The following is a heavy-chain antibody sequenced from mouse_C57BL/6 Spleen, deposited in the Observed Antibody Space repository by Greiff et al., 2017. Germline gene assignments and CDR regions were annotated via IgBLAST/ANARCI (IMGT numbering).Heavy chain of an antibody. CDR3: ARRDYGSSLRYFDV. V-gene: IGHV1-39*01. D-gene: IGHD1-1*01. Sequence: EVKLVESGPELVKPGASVKISCKASGYSFTDYNMNWVKQSNGKSLEWIGVINPNYGTTSYNQKFKGKATLTVDQSSSTAYMQLNSLTSEDSAVYYCARRDYGSSLRYFDVWGTGTTVTGSS. CDR2: INPNYGTT. J-gene: IGHJ1*03. CDR1: GYSFTDYN.